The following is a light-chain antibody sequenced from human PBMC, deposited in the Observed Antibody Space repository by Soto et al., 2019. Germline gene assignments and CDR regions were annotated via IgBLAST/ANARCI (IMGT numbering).Light chain of an antibody. V-gene: IGKV3-15*01. CDR3: QQYNNSPT. CDR2: GAS. J-gene: IGKJ1*01. Sequence: EIVMTQSPATLSVSPGERATLSCRASQSVSSNLAWYQQKPGQAPRLLIYGASTRATGVPSRFSGSGSGTEYTITIISLQYEEVAVSYCQQYNNSPTFGQGTKVEIK. CDR1: QSVSSN.